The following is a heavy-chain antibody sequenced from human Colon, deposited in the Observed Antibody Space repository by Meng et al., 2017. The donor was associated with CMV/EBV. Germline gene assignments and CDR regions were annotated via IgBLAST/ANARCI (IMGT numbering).Heavy chain of an antibody. Sequence: LSLTCSVSGASISSYYWSWIRQPPGKGLEWVAGVTWNSASIGYVESVKGRFIISRDNAKNSLYLHMNNLRSEDTAFYYCVKDPTEDDDYWGPGTLVTVSS. CDR1: GASISSYY. J-gene: IGHJ4*02. V-gene: IGHV3-9*01. CDR3: VKDPTEDDDY. CDR2: VTWNSASI. D-gene: IGHD2-15*01.